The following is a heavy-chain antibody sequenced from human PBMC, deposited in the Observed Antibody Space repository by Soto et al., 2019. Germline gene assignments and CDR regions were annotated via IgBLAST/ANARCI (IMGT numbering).Heavy chain of an antibody. V-gene: IGHV4-59*01. J-gene: IGHJ5*02. CDR3: ARVYNSGLNWFDP. Sequence: SETLSLTCTVSGGSISGYYWSWIRHPPGKGLEWIGNIYYSGSTNYNPSLKSRVTISVDTSKNQFSLKLSSVTAADTAVYYCARVYNSGLNWFDPWGQGTLVTVSS. CDR2: IYYSGST. D-gene: IGHD6-19*01. CDR1: GGSISGYY.